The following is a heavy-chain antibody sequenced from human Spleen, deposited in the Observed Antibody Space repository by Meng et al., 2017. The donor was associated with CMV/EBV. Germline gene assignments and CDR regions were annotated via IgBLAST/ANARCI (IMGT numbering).Heavy chain of an antibody. D-gene: IGHD3-10*01. V-gene: IGHV3-23*01. CDR2: ISGSGGST. CDR3: ARDKSVDSYYYGSAADGPDY. Sequence: GESLKISCAASGFTFSSYAMSWVRQAPGKGLEWVSAISGSGGSTYYADSVKGRFTISRDNSKNTLYLQMNSLRPEDTAVYYCARDKSVDSYYYGSAADGPDYWGQGTLVTVSS. J-gene: IGHJ4*02. CDR1: GFTFSSYA.